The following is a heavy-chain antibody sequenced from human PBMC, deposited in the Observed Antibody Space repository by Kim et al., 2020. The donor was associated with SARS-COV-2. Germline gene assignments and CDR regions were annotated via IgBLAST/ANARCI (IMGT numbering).Heavy chain of an antibody. CDR2: INHSGST. J-gene: IGHJ6*02. CDR3: ARGHAYYDYVWGSYTKTYYYYGMDV. V-gene: IGHV4-34*01. CDR1: GGSFSGYY. Sequence: SETLSLTCAVYGGSFSGYYWSWIRQPPGKGLEWIGEINHSGSTNYNPSLKSRVTISVDTSKNQFSLKLSSVTAVDTAVYYCARGHAYYDYVWGSYTKTYYYYGMDVWGQGTTVTVSS. D-gene: IGHD3-16*01.